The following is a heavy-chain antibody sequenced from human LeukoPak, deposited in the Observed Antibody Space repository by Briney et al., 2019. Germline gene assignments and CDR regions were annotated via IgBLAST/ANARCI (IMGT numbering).Heavy chain of an antibody. V-gene: IGHV4-39*07. CDR3: AREGDLYVWGSYRYTPRPPDY. CDR2: IYYSGST. D-gene: IGHD3-16*02. CDR1: GGSISSYY. J-gene: IGHJ4*02. Sequence: SETLSLTCTVSGGSISSYYWGWIRQPPGKGLEWIGSIYYSGSTYYNPSLKSRVTISVDTSKNQFSLKLSSVTAADTAVYYCAREGDLYVWGSYRYTPRPPDYWGQGTLVTVSS.